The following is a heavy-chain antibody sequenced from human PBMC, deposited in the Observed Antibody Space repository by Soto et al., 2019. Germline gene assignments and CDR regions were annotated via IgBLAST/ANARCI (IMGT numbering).Heavy chain of an antibody. D-gene: IGHD1-1*01. V-gene: IGHV1-18*01. CDR1: GYTFTSYG. CDR3: ARGRYGDY. CDR2: ISAHNGNT. J-gene: IGHJ4*02. Sequence: QVHLVQSGAEVKKPGASVKVSCKGSGYTFTSYGITWVRQAPGQGLEWMGWISAHNGNTDYTQRLQGRVTVTRDTSTSTAYMELRSLRSDDTAVYYCARGRYGDYWGQGALVTVSS.